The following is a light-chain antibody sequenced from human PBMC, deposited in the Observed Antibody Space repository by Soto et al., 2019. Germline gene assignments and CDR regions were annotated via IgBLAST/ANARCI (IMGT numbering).Light chain of an antibody. V-gene: IGLV2-23*02. Sequence: QSALTQPASVSGSPGQSITVSCTGSSDDIGNFNLVSWYQQYPGKAPKLILYEVNKRPLGVSDRFSGSKSGNTASLTISGLQAEDEADYHCCSYAGSGWMFGGGTKLTVL. CDR2: EVN. CDR1: SDDIGNFNL. J-gene: IGLJ3*02. CDR3: CSYAGSGWM.